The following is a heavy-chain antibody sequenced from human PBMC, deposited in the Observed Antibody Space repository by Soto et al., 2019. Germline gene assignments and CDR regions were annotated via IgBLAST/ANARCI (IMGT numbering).Heavy chain of an antibody. CDR3: ARTALGWFDP. D-gene: IGHD2-21*02. J-gene: IGHJ5*02. Sequence: SATLSLTCSVAGGSISIYYWSWIRQPPGKGLEWIGYIFYSGSTNYNPSLKSRVTISVDTSKNQFSLKLSSVTAADTAVYYCARTALGWFDPWGQGTLVTVSS. CDR2: IFYSGST. V-gene: IGHV4-59*01. CDR1: GGSISIYY.